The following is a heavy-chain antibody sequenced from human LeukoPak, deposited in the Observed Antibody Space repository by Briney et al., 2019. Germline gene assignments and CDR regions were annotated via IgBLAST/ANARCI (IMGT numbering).Heavy chain of an antibody. D-gene: IGHD4-17*01. J-gene: IGHJ4*02. CDR3: ARDLNGEAFDY. CDR1: GGSISSGGYY. V-gene: IGHV4-31*03. CDR2: IYYSGST. Sequence: SETLSLTCTVSGGSISSGGYYWSWIRQHPGKGLEWIGYIYYSGSTYYNPSLKSRVTISVDTSKNQLSLKLSSVTAADTAVYYCARDLNGEAFDYWGQGTLVTVSS.